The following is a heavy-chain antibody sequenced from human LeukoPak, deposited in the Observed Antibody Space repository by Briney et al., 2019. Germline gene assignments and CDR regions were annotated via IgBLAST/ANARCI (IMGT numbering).Heavy chain of an antibody. CDR3: AREVVPAVETSGYSYGSNYYYYYGMDV. J-gene: IGHJ6*02. Sequence: GGSLRLSCAASGFTFAAYSMNWVRQAPGEGLEWVAVIWYDGSNKYYADSVKGRFTISRDNSKNTLYLQMNSLRAEDTAVYYCAREVVPAVETSGYSYGSNYYYYYGMDVWGQGTTVTVSS. D-gene: IGHD5-18*01. CDR2: IWYDGSNK. V-gene: IGHV3-33*08. CDR1: GFTFAAYS.